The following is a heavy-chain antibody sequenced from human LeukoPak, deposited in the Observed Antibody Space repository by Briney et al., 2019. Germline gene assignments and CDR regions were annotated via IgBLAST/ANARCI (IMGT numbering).Heavy chain of an antibody. J-gene: IGHJ5*02. CDR3: ARDLIPAVDTSNWFDP. V-gene: IGHV3-7*03. D-gene: IGHD6-19*01. Sequence: AGGSLRLSCAASGFTFSSYWMSWVRQAPGKGLEWVANIKQDGSEKYYVDSVKGRFTISRDNAKNSLYLQMNSLRAEDTAVYYCARDLIPAVDTSNWFDPWGQGTLVTVSS. CDR2: IKQDGSEK. CDR1: GFTFSSYW.